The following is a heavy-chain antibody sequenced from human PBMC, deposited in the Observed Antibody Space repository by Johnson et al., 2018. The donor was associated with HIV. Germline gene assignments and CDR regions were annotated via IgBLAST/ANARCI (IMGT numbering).Heavy chain of an antibody. CDR3: ARGPFYPYYNFWSGYVDAFDI. V-gene: IGHV3-30-3*01. J-gene: IGHJ3*02. Sequence: QVQLVESGGGVVQPGRSLRLSCAASGFTFSSYAIHWVRQAPGKGLEWVAVISYDGSNKYYADSVKGRFTISRDNSKNKLYLPMNSRRAEDTAVFYCARGPFYPYYNFWSGYVDAFDIWGQGTMVTVSS. CDR2: ISYDGSNK. CDR1: GFTFSSYA. D-gene: IGHD3-3*01.